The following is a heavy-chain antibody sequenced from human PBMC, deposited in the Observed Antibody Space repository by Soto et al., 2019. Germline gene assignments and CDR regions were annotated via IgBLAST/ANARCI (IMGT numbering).Heavy chain of an antibody. J-gene: IGHJ5*02. CDR3: ARGASTYSLDWFDP. V-gene: IGHV3-33*01. CDR1: GFTFSSYG. D-gene: IGHD2-21*01. CDR2: IWYDGSNK. Sequence: QVQLVESGGGVVQPGRSLRLSCAASGFTFSSYGMHWVRQAPGKGLEWVAVIWYDGSNKYYADSVKGRFTISRDNSKNTLYLQTNSLRTDDTAVYYCARGASTYSLDWFDPWGQGTLVTVSS.